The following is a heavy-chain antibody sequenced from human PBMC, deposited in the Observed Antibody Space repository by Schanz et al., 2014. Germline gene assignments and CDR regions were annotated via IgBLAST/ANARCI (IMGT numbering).Heavy chain of an antibody. D-gene: IGHD2-2*01. CDR2: ITYDGSNT. CDR3: IRGAIMVVPGVHS. Sequence: QVQLVESGGGVVQPGRSLRLSCAASGFTMITYAMHWVRQPPGKGLEWVAIITYDGSNTYHADSVKGRFTISRDNSKTTLYMQMNSLRTEDTAVYSCIRGAIMVVPGVHSWGQGILVTVSS. V-gene: IGHV3-30*04. CDR1: GFTMITYA. J-gene: IGHJ5*02.